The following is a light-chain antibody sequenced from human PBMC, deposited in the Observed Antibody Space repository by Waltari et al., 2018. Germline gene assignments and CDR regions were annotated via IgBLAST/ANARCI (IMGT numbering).Light chain of an antibody. V-gene: IGLV3-25*03. Sequence: SYELTQPPSVSVSPGQTARITCSGDALPKQYAYWYQQKPGQAPVLVRYKDSESPSGIPERFAGSSSGTTVTLTISGVQAEDEADYYCQSADSSGTYVVFGGGTKLTVL. J-gene: IGLJ2*01. CDR1: ALPKQY. CDR3: QSADSSGTYVV. CDR2: KDS.